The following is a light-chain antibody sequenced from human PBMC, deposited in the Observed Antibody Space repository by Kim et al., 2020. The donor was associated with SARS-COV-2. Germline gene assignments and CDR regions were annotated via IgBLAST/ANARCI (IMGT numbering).Light chain of an antibody. CDR1: SLRSYY. CDR2: GKN. V-gene: IGLV3-19*01. Sequence: SSELTQDPAVSVALGQTVRITCQGDSLRSYYASWYQQKPGQAPVLVIYGKNNRPSGIPDRFSGSSSGKTASLTITGAQAEDEADYYCNSRASSGNHAWVF. J-gene: IGLJ3*02. CDR3: NSRASSGNHAWV.